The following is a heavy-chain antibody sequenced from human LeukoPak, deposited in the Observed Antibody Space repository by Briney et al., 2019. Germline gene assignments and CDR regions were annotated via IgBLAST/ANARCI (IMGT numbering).Heavy chain of an antibody. J-gene: IGHJ6*02. V-gene: IGHV3-23*01. Sequence: GGSLRLSCAASGFSFSTYAMSWVRQAPGKGLEWVSTIGTSGGGTYYADSVKGRFTISRDNSKNTLYLQMNSLRAEDTAVYYCAKDRGYYDFWSGYPPLVGMDVWGQGTTVTVSS. CDR1: GFSFSTYA. CDR2: IGTSGGGT. CDR3: AKDRGYYDFWSGYPPLVGMDV. D-gene: IGHD3-3*01.